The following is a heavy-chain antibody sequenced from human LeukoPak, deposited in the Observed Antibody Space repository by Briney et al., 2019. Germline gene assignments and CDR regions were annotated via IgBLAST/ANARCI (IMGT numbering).Heavy chain of an antibody. CDR3: ARVRGGWITIDY. CDR2: IYYSGST. V-gene: IGHV4-39*07. Sequence: KPSETLSLTCTVSDGSISSSSYYWGWIRQPPGKGLEWIGSIYYSGSTYYNPSLKSRVTISVDTSKNQFSLKLSSVTAADTAVYYCARVRGGWITIDYWGQGTLVTVSS. D-gene: IGHD3-16*01. J-gene: IGHJ4*02. CDR1: DGSISSSSYY.